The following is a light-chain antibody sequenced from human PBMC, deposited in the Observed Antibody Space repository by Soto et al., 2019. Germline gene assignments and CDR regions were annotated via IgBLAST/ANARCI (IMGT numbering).Light chain of an antibody. CDR1: QSVSSSY. Sequence: EIVLTQSPGTLSLSPGERATLSCRASQSVSSSYLAWYQQKPGQAPRLLMYGASSSATGIPDRFSGSGSGTDFTLNISRLEPEDFAVYYCQQWRTFGQGTKVDIK. J-gene: IGKJ2*01. CDR3: QQWRT. V-gene: IGKV3-20*01. CDR2: GAS.